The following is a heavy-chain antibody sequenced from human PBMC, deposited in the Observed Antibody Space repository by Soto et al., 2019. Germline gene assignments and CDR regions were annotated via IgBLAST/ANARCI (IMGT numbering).Heavy chain of an antibody. CDR2: INPNSGGT. V-gene: IGHV1-2*02. Sequence: ASVKVSCKASGYTFTGYYMHWVRQAPGQGLEWMGWINPNSGGTNYAQEFQGRVTMTRDTSISTAYMELSRLRSDDTAVYYCARESDIVVVPAATLFDYWGQGTLVTVSS. D-gene: IGHD2-2*01. CDR1: GYTFTGYY. J-gene: IGHJ4*02. CDR3: ARESDIVVVPAATLFDY.